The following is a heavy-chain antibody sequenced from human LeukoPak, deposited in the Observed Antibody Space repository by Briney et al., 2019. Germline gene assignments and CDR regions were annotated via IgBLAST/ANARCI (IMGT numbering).Heavy chain of an antibody. D-gene: IGHD3-22*01. CDR2: IWYDGSNK. CDR3: AKDRSDSSGYPLDY. V-gene: IGHV3-33*06. J-gene: IGHJ4*02. Sequence: GGSLRLCCAASGFTFSSYGMHWVRQAPGKGLEWVAVIWYDGSNKYYADSVKGRFTISRDNSKNTLYLQMNSLRAEDTAVYYCAKDRSDSSGYPLDYWGQGTLVTVSS. CDR1: GFTFSSYG.